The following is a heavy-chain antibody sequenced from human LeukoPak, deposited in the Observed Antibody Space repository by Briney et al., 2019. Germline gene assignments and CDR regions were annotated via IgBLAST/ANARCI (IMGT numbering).Heavy chain of an antibody. Sequence: GGSLRLSCAASGFTFSSYSMNWVRQAPGKGLEWVSSISSSSSYIYYADSVKGRFTISRDNAKNSLYLQMNSLRAEDTAVYYCARDSGLRDGYNLPDYWGQGTLVTVSS. V-gene: IGHV3-21*01. CDR2: ISSSSSYI. CDR1: GFTFSSYS. CDR3: ARDSGLRDGYNLPDY. D-gene: IGHD5-24*01. J-gene: IGHJ4*02.